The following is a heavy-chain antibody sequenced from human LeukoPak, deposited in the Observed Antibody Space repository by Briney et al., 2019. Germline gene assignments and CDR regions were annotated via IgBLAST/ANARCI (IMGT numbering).Heavy chain of an antibody. CDR3: GRTGDLSDY. J-gene: IGHJ4*02. V-gene: IGHV3-7*01. CDR1: GVTFSSYW. CDR2: IKEDGSEK. D-gene: IGHD7-27*01. Sequence: GGSLRLSCAVSGVTFSSYWMTWVRQAPGKGLEWVANIKEDGSEKFYVDSVKGRFTISRDNAKDSLYQQMDSLRVEDTAVYYCGRTGDLSDYWGQGTLVTVSS.